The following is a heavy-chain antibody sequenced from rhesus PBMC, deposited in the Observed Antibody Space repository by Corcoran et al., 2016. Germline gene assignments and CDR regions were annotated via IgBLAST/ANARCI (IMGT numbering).Heavy chain of an antibody. Sequence: QLQLQESGPGLVKPSETLSLTCAVSGYSISSGYGLSWIRQPPGKGLEWLGYIANSGSTSYNPSLKIRVAISRDTSKNQFSLKLSSVTAADTAVYYCAAGYSSGWYDYGLDSWGQGVVVTVSS. J-gene: IGHJ6*01. CDR2: IANSGST. CDR3: AAGYSSGWYDYGLDS. D-gene: IGHD6-31*01. V-gene: IGHV4-122*02. CDR1: GYSISSGYG.